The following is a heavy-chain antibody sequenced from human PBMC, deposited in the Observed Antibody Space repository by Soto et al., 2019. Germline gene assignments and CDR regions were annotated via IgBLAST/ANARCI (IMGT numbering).Heavy chain of an antibody. CDR2: IYSGGST. Sequence: GGSLRLSCAASGFPLSSYAMSWVRQAPGKGLEWVSVIYSGGSTYYADSVKGRFTIPRDNSKNTLYLQMNSLRAEDTAVYYCARDRVESGYPEYFQHWGQGTLVTVSS. D-gene: IGHD3-22*01. V-gene: IGHV3-53*01. J-gene: IGHJ1*01. CDR3: ARDRVESGYPEYFQH. CDR1: GFPLSSYA.